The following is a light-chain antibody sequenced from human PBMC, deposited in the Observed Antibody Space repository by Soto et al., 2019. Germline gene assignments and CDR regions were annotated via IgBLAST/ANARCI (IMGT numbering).Light chain of an antibody. V-gene: IGLV1-44*01. CDR2: DTN. CDR3: CSYAGSYTHV. CDR1: SSNIGLND. J-gene: IGLJ1*01. Sequence: QSVLTQPPSASGTPGQTVTISCSGSSSNIGLNDVHWYRQLSGTAPQILIYDTNQQATGVPDRFSGSKSGNTASLTISGLQTDDEADYYCCSYAGSYTHVFGTGTKLTVL.